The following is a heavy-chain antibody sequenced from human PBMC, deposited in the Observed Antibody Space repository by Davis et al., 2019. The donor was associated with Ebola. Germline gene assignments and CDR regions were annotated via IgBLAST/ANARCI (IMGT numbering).Heavy chain of an antibody. V-gene: IGHV5-51*01. CDR1: GYSFTHYW. Sequence: PGGSLRLSCQASGYSFTHYWIGWVRQMPGKGLEWMGIIYPGDSDTKYSSSFQGQVTIPADKSISTAYLQWSSLKASDTAMYYCTRRDFWSGVDYWGQGTLVTVSS. J-gene: IGHJ4*02. D-gene: IGHD3-3*01. CDR3: TRRDFWSGVDY. CDR2: IYPGDSDT.